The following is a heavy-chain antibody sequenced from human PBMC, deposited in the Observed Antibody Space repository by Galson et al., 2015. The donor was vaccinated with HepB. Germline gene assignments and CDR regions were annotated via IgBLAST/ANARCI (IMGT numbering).Heavy chain of an antibody. Sequence: LRLSCAASGSTVSNYGMSWVRQAPGKGLEWVSGIGSSGGRTHYADSVKGRFTISRDDSENTLYLQMSSLRADDTAVYYCAKDRLAVSTSYWYFDLWGRGTLVTVSS. CDR1: GSTVSNYG. V-gene: IGHV3-23*01. D-gene: IGHD5/OR15-5a*01. CDR3: AKDRLAVSTSYWYFDL. CDR2: IGSSGGRT. J-gene: IGHJ2*01.